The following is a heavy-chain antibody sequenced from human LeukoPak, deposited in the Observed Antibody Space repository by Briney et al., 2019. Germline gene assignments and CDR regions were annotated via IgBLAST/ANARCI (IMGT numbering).Heavy chain of an antibody. J-gene: IGHJ5*02. CDR2: IYYSGST. CDR1: GGSISSGGCY. CDR3: ARLAKYQLLYAGMYNWFDP. Sequence: SETLSLTCTVSGGSISSGGCYWSWIRQHPGKGLEWIGYIYYSGSTYYNPSLKSRVTISVDTSKNQFSLKLSSVTAADTAVYYCARLAKYQLLYAGMYNWFDPWGQGTLVTVSS. D-gene: IGHD2-2*02. V-gene: IGHV4-31*03.